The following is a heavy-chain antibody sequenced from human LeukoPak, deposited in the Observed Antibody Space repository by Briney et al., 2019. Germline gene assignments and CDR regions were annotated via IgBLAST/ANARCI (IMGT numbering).Heavy chain of an antibody. D-gene: IGHD3-22*01. CDR3: ARGNYYDSSGYWGPKYYFDY. CDR2: TYYRSKWYN. V-gene: IGHV6-1*01. CDR1: GDSVSSNSAA. Sequence: SQTLSLTCAISGDSVSSNSAAWNWIRQSPSRGLEWLGRTYYRSKWYNDYAVSVKSRITINPDTSKNQFSLQLNSVTPEDTAVYYCARGNYYDSSGYWGPKYYFDYWGQGTLVTVSP. J-gene: IGHJ4*02.